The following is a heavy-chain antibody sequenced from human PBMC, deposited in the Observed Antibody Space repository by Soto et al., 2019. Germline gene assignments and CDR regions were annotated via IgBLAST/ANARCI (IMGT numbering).Heavy chain of an antibody. CDR2: ISYDGSNK. J-gene: IGHJ3*02. V-gene: IGHV3-30*18. CDR1: GFTFSSYG. Sequence: GESLKISCAASGFTFSSYGMHWVRQAPGKGLEWVAVISYDGSNKYYADSVKGRFTISRDNSKNTLYLQMNSLRAEDTAVYYCAKVVGSGWYGVAFDIWGQGTMVTV. D-gene: IGHD6-19*01. CDR3: AKVVGSGWYGVAFDI.